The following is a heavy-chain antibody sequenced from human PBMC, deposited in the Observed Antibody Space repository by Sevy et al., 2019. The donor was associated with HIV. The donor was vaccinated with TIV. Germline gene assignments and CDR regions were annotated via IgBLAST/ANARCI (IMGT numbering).Heavy chain of an antibody. Sequence: SETLSLTCTVSGGSMNNYFWSWIRQPPGKGLEWIAYIYYSGSTNYTPSLKSRVTISVDTSKNQFSLKLTSVTAADTAVYYCARESIGAVGDFDYWGQGTLVTVSS. CDR3: ARESIGAVGDFDY. D-gene: IGHD6-13*01. V-gene: IGHV4-59*01. CDR2: IYYSGST. CDR1: GGSMNNYF. J-gene: IGHJ4*02.